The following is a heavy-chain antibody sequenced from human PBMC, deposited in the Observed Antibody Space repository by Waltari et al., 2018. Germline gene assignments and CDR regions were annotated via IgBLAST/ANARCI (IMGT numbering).Heavy chain of an antibody. CDR1: GGSIISSDYY. V-gene: IGHV4-30-4*01. CDR2: ISDRRNT. CDR3: AREIYTTNWFDP. D-gene: IGHD3-16*01. J-gene: IGHJ5*02. Sequence: QVQLQESGPGLVKPSQTLSLTCTVSGGSIISSDYYWSWIRQSPGKGLEWIGYISDRRNTYYNSSLKSRVTMSMDTSRNQFSLRLTSVTDADTAVYYCAREIYTTNWFDPWDQGSLVTVSS.